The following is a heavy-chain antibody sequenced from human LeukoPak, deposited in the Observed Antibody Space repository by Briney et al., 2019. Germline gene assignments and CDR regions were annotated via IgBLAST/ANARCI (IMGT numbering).Heavy chain of an antibody. V-gene: IGHV1-18*01. CDR3: ASLKNYYDSSGYLVTDAFDI. J-gene: IGHJ3*02. CDR2: ISGYNGNT. Sequence: ASVKVSCKASGYTFTTYNINWVRQAPGQGLEWMGWISGYNGNTNYAQKLQGRVTMTTDTSTSTAYMELRSLKSDDTGVYYCASLKNYYDSSGYLVTDAFDIWGQGTMVTVSS. CDR1: GYTFTTYN. D-gene: IGHD3-22*01.